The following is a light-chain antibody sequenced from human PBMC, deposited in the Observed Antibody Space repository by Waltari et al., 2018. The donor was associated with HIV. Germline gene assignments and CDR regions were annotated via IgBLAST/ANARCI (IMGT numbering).Light chain of an antibody. CDR1: QSVSRN. CDR3: QQYNNWPPIFT. CDR2: GAS. V-gene: IGKV3-15*01. Sequence: EIVMTQSPATLSVSPGERATLSCRASQSVSRNLAWYQQKPGQAPRLLIYGASTRATGIPARFSGSGSGTECTLTISSLQSEDFAVYYCQQYNNWPPIFTFGPGTKVDIK. J-gene: IGKJ3*01.